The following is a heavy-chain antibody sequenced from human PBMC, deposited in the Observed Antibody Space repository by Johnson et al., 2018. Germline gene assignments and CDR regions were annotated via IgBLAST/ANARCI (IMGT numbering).Heavy chain of an antibody. CDR2: IRWNSGSI. V-gene: IGHV3-9*01. Sequence: VQLVESGGGLVQXGRSLRLSCAASGFTFDDYAMHWVRQAPGKGLEWVSGIRWNSGSIGYADSVKGRFTNSRDNAKNSRYLQMNSLRAEDTAVDYCAKDRVVGDGYSGGMDGWGQGTTVTVSS. D-gene: IGHD5-24*01. J-gene: IGHJ6*02. CDR1: GFTFDDYA. CDR3: AKDRVVGDGYSGGMDG.